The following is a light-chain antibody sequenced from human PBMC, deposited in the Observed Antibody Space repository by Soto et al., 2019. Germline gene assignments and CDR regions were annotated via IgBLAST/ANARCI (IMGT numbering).Light chain of an antibody. CDR3: QQEKT. J-gene: IGKJ1*01. CDR2: GAS. Sequence: EIVMTQSPSTLSVSPLERATLSCRASQSVSSNLAWYQQKPGQAPRLLIYGASTRATGIPARFSGSGSGTEFTLTISSLQSEDFAVYYCQQEKTFGQGTKV. V-gene: IGKV3-15*01. CDR1: QSVSSN.